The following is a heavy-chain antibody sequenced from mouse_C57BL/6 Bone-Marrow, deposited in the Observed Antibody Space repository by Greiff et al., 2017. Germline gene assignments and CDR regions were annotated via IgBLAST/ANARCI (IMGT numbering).Heavy chain of an antibody. Sequence: EVMLVESEGGLVQPGSSMKLSCTASGFTFSDYYMAWVRQVPEKGLEWVANINYDGSSTYYLDSLKSRFIISRDNAKNILYLQMSSLKSEDTATYYCARYGYGFDYWGQGTTLTVSS. D-gene: IGHD2-2*01. CDR1: GFTFSDYY. J-gene: IGHJ2*01. V-gene: IGHV5-16*01. CDR2: INYDGSST. CDR3: ARYGYGFDY.